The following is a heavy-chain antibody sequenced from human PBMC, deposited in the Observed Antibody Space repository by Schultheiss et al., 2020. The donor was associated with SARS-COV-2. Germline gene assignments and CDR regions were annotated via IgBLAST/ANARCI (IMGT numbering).Heavy chain of an antibody. CDR1: GFTFDEYV. Sequence: GGSLRLSCAASGFTFDEYVIQWVRQAPGKGLEWVSAISDSGGATYYADSVKGRFTISRDNSKNTLYLQMNSLRAEDTALYYCAKDTYARDAFDIWGQGTMVTVSS. CDR3: AKDTYARDAFDI. J-gene: IGHJ3*02. D-gene: IGHD3-16*01. V-gene: IGHV3-23*01. CDR2: ISDSGGAT.